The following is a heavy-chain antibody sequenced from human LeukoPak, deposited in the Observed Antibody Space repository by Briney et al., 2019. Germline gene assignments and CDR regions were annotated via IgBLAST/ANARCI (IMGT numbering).Heavy chain of an antibody. CDR2: IYHSGST. J-gene: IGHJ4*02. CDR1: GGSISSGGYY. V-gene: IGHV4-30-2*01. Sequence: SETLSLTCTVSGGSISSGGYYWSWIRQPPGKGLEWIGYIYHSGSTYYNPSLKSRVTISVDRSKNQFSLKLSSVTAADTAVYYCASIAAAGTGYYFDYWGQGTLVTVSS. D-gene: IGHD6-13*01. CDR3: ASIAAAGTGYYFDY.